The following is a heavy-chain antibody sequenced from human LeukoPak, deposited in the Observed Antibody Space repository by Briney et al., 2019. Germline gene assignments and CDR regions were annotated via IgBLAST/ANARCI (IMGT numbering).Heavy chain of an antibody. CDR2: ISGSGGST. D-gene: IGHD1-7*01. CDR1: GFTFDDYA. V-gene: IGHV3-23*01. CDR3: AKDPGQTRITGTTNGY. Sequence: GGSLRLSCAASGFTFDDYAMHWVRQAPGKGLEWVSSISGSGGSTYYADSVKGRFTISRDNSKNTLYLQMNSLRAEDTAVYYCAKDPGQTRITGTTNGYWGQGTLVTVSS. J-gene: IGHJ4*02.